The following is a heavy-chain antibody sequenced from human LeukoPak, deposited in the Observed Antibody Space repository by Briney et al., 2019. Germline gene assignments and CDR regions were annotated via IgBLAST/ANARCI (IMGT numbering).Heavy chain of an antibody. CDR2: ISAYNGNT. Sequence: ASVKVSCKATGYTFTSYGISWVRQAPGQGLEWMGWISAYNGNTNYAQRLQGRVTMTTDTSTSTAYMELRSLRSDDTAVYYCARDATYSYGNWYFDLWGRGTLVTASS. CDR1: GYTFTSYG. CDR3: ARDATYSYGNWYFDL. V-gene: IGHV1-18*01. D-gene: IGHD5-18*01. J-gene: IGHJ2*01.